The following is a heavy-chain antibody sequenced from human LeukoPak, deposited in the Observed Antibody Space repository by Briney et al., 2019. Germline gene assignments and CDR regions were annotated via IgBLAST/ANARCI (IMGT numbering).Heavy chain of an antibody. CDR2: INHNSGGT. D-gene: IGHD3-10*01. CDR3: AVSPSGFGVIDY. J-gene: IGHJ4*02. Sequence: GASVKVSCKASGYTFTGNYMQWVRQAPGQGLEWMGWINHNSGGTNYAQKFQGRVTMTRDTSISTAYMELSRLRSDDTAVYYCAVSPSGFGVIDYWGQGTLVTVSS. V-gene: IGHV1-2*02. CDR1: GYTFTGNY.